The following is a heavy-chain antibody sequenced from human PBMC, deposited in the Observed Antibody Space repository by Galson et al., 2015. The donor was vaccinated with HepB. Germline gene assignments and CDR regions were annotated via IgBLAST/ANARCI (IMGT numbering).Heavy chain of an antibody. CDR1: GFTFDDFT. D-gene: IGHD6-19*01. Sequence: SLRLSCAASGFTFDDFTMHWVRQAPGRGLEWVSGINSNSDSIGYADSVEGRFTISRDNAKNSLYLQMNSLRAEDTALYYCAKDMSHSSGWYILRDYGMDVWGQGTMVIVSS. J-gene: IGHJ6*02. CDR3: AKDMSHSSGWYILRDYGMDV. V-gene: IGHV3-9*01. CDR2: INSNSDSI.